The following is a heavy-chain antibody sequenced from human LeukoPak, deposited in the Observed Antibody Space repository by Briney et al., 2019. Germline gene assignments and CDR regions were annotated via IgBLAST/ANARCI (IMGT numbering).Heavy chain of an antibody. Sequence: SVKVSCKASGGTFSSYAISWVRQAPGQGLEWMGRIIPILGIVNYAQKFQGRVTIIADKFTSTAYMEVSSLRSEDTAVYYCARDQKVGATPYFGMDVWGQGTTVTVSS. D-gene: IGHD1-26*01. CDR3: ARDQKVGATPYFGMDV. CDR1: GGTFSSYA. CDR2: IIPILGIV. V-gene: IGHV1-69*04. J-gene: IGHJ6*02.